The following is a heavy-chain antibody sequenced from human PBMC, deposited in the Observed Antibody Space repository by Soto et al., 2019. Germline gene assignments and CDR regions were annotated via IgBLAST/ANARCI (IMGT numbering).Heavy chain of an antibody. V-gene: IGHV3-33*01. J-gene: IGHJ3*02. CDR1: GFTFSSYG. CDR2: IWYDGSNK. D-gene: IGHD2-2*02. CDR3: ARDRCSSTSCYRVAADAFDI. Sequence: GGSLRLSCVASGFTFSSYGMHWVRQAPGKGLEWVAVIWYDGSNKYYADSVKGRFTISRDNSKNTLYLQMNSLRAEDTAVYYCARDRCSSTSCYRVAADAFDIWGQGTMVTVSS.